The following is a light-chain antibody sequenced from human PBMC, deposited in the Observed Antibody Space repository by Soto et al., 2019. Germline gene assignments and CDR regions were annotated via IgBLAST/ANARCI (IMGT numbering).Light chain of an antibody. CDR3: SSYTGSTTVV. CDR2: EVS. J-gene: IGLJ2*01. V-gene: IGLV2-14*01. CDR1: NNDIGAFEY. Sequence: QSALTQPASVSGSPGQSITISCTGTNNDIGAFEYVSWYQQHPGKAPKMLIYEVSNRPSGVSNRFSGSKSVSTASLIISGLQAEDEADYYCSSYTGSTTVVFGGGTKLTVL.